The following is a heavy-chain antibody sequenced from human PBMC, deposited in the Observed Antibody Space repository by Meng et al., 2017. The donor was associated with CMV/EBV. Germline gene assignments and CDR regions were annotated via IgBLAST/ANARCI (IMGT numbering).Heavy chain of an antibody. Sequence: GESLKISCAASGFTFDDYGMSWVRQAPGKGLEWVSGINWNGGSTGYADSAKGRFTISRDNAKNSLYLQMNSLRAEDTALYYCARATIFGVAPADAFDIWGQGTMVTVSS. CDR2: INWNGGST. D-gene: IGHD3-3*01. CDR1: GFTFDDYG. V-gene: IGHV3-20*04. CDR3: ARATIFGVAPADAFDI. J-gene: IGHJ3*02.